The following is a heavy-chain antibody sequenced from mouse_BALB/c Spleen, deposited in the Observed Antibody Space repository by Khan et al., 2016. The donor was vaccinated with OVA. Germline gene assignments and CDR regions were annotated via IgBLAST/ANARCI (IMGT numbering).Heavy chain of an antibody. Sequence: EVQLVESGGGLVQPGGSRKLSCAASGFTFSRFGMHWVRQAPEKGLEWVAYISSGSSTIYYADTVKGRFTISRDNPKNTLFLQMTSLTYEATAMYYCARDSNFDYWGQGTTLTVSS. J-gene: IGHJ2*01. V-gene: IGHV5-17*02. CDR1: GFTFSRFG. CDR3: ARDSNFDY. CDR2: ISSGSSTI.